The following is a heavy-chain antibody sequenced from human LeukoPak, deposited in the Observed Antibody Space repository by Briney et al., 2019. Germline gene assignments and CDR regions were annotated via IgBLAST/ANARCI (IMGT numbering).Heavy chain of an antibody. CDR2: ISSDGSNK. CDR1: GFTFNTYP. V-gene: IGHV3-30*04. J-gene: IGHJ6*03. Sequence: GGSLRLSCAASGFTFNTYPMHWVRQAPGKGLEWVAVISSDGSNKYFADFVKGRFTISRDNSKNTLSLQMTSLRAEDTAVYYCARMGYSGSYYDNFYYYMDVWGNGTTVTVSS. D-gene: IGHD1-26*01. CDR3: ARMGYSGSYYDNFYYYMDV.